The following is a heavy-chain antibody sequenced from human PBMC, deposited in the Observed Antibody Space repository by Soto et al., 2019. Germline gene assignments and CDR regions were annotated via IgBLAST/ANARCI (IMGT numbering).Heavy chain of an antibody. CDR3: ASGIVGATTTAFDY. J-gene: IGHJ4*02. Sequence: EVQLVESGGGLVQPGRSLRLSCAASGFTFDDYAMHWVRQAPGKGLEWVSGISWNSGSIGYADSVKGRFTISRDNAKNSLYLQMNSLRAEDTALYYCASGIVGATTTAFDYWGQGTLVTVSS. CDR1: GFTFDDYA. V-gene: IGHV3-9*01. CDR2: ISWNSGSI. D-gene: IGHD1-26*01.